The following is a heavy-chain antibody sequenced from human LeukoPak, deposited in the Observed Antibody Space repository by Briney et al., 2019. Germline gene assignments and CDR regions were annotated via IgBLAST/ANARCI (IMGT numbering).Heavy chain of an antibody. J-gene: IGHJ4*02. V-gene: IGHV3-30*04. Sequence: GGSLRLSCAASGFTFSSYAMHWVRQAPGKGLEWVAVISYDGSNKYYADSVKGRFTISRDNSKNTLYLQMNSLRAEDTAVYYCAREYPVVVPVGYFDYWGQGTLVTVSS. CDR1: GFTFSSYA. CDR2: ISYDGSNK. D-gene: IGHD2-21*02. CDR3: AREYPVVVPVGYFDY.